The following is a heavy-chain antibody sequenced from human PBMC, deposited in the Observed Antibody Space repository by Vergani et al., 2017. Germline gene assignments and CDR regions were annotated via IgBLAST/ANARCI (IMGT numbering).Heavy chain of an antibody. CDR1: GFTFDDYT. CDR3: AKSAAAHHYYYYMDV. CDR2: ISWYGGST. V-gene: IGHV3-43*01. J-gene: IGHJ6*03. D-gene: IGHD2-2*01. Sequence: EVQLVESGGVVVQPGGSLRLSCAASGFTFDDYTMHWVRQAPGKGLEWVSLISWYGGSTYYADSVKGRFTISRDNSKNSLYLQMISLRTEDTALYYCAKSAAAHHYYYYMDVWGKGTTVTVSS.